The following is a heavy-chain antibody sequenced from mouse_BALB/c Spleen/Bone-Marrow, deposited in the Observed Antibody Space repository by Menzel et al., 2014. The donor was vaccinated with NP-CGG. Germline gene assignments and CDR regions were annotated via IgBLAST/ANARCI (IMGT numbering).Heavy chain of an antibody. Sequence: EVKLVESGGGLVQPGGSLRLSCATSGFTFTDYYMSWVRQPPGKALVWLGFIRNKANGYTTEYSASVKGRFTIDRDNYQSILYLQMSTLRAEDSATYYCARDDYYAMDDWGQGTSVTVSS. J-gene: IGHJ4*01. V-gene: IGHV7-3*02. CDR2: IRNKANGYTT. CDR1: GFTFTDYY. CDR3: ARDDYYAMDD.